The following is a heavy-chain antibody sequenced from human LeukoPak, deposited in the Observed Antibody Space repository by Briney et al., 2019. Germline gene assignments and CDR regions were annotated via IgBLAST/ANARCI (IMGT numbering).Heavy chain of an antibody. CDR1: GGSISPYY. CDR2: IHSGGTT. CDR3: ARGPYYDSSGFDS. V-gene: IGHV4-59*12. J-gene: IGHJ4*02. D-gene: IGHD3-16*01. Sequence: SETLSLTCTVSGGSISPYYWSWIRQSPGKGLEFIGYIHSGGTTNYHPSLRSRVTISLDMSRNQFSLKLSSVTTADTAVYYCARGPYYDSSGFDSWGQGTQVTASS.